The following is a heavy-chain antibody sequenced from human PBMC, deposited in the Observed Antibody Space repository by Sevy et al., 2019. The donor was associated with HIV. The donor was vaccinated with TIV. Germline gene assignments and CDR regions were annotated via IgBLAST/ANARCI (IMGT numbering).Heavy chain of an antibody. CDR3: ARAGPGECSGTNCSLNEY. D-gene: IGHD2-2*01. CDR2: ISSGSSFI. V-gene: IGHV3-21*01. J-gene: IGHJ4*02. CDR1: GFMFDGYS. Sequence: GGSLRLSCAASGFMFDGYSMNWVRQAPGKGLEWVSSISSGSSFIYYADSVKGRFTISRDNARESLSLHMNSLRVEDTGIYYCARAGPGECSGTNCSLNEYRGQGTLVTVSS.